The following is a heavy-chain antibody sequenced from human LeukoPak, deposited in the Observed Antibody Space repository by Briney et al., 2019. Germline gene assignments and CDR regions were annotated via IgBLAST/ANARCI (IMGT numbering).Heavy chain of an antibody. CDR2: ISSSSSYM. CDR1: GFTFSSFS. D-gene: IGHD1-1*01. CDR3: ARGGSGNWNAPFDY. J-gene: IGHJ4*02. Sequence: GGSLRLSCAASGFTFSSFSMNWVRQAPGKGLEWVSSISSSSSYMYYADSVKGRFTISRDNAKNSLYLQMNSLRAEDTAVYYCARGGSGNWNAPFDYWGQGTLVTVSS. V-gene: IGHV3-21*01.